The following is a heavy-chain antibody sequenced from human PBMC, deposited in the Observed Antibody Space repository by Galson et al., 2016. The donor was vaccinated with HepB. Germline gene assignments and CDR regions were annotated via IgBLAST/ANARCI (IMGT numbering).Heavy chain of an antibody. J-gene: IGHJ4*02. D-gene: IGHD1-1*01. V-gene: IGHV3-33*01. CDR2: IWFDGSKK. CDR1: GFTFSRSG. Sequence: SLRLSCAASGFTFSRSGMHWVRQAPGKGLEWVAIIWFDGSKKYHADSVKGRFAISRDNSKNTLSLQMNSLIAEDKAVYYCARDLRTTSGFDYWGQGTLVTVSS. CDR3: ARDLRTTSGFDY.